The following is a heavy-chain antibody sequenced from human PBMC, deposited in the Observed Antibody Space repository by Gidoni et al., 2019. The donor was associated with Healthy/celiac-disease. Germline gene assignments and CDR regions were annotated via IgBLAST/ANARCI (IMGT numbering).Heavy chain of an antibody. CDR3: ARAPAKRGGSYYDDY. Sequence: QVQLQESGPGLVKPSQTLSLTCPVSGVSISRGSYYWSWIRQPAGKGLEWIGRIYTSGSTNYNPSLKSRVTMSVDTSKNQFSLKLSSVTAADTAVYYCARAPAKRGGSYYDDYWGQGTLVTVSS. V-gene: IGHV4-61*02. CDR2: IYTSGST. CDR1: GVSISRGSYY. J-gene: IGHJ4*02. D-gene: IGHD1-26*01.